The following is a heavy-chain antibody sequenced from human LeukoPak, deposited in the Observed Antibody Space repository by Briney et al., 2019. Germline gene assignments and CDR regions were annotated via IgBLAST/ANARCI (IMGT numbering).Heavy chain of an antibody. CDR1: GFTFTTYE. CDR2: IGSSGSTI. V-gene: IGHV3-48*03. CDR3: ASRTRATAPFDY. Sequence: GGSLRLSCAASGFTFTTYEVNWVRQAPGKGLEWVSYIGSSGSTIYYADSVKGRFTISRDNAKNSVYLQMNSLRAEDTAVYYCASRTRATAPFDYWGQGTLFTVSS. D-gene: IGHD1-14*01. J-gene: IGHJ4*02.